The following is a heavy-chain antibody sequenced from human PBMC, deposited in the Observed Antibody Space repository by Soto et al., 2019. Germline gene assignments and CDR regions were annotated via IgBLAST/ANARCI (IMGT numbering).Heavy chain of an antibody. D-gene: IGHD6-13*01. CDR2: IYYSEST. J-gene: IGHJ4*02. Sequence: SETLSLTCTVSGGSISSYYWSWIRQPPGKGLDWIGYIYYSESTNYNPSLKSRVTISVDTSKNQFSLKLDSVTAADTAVYYCARAKYSTSWYIFDNWGQGTLVT. CDR1: GGSISSYY. CDR3: ARAKYSTSWYIFDN. V-gene: IGHV4-59*01.